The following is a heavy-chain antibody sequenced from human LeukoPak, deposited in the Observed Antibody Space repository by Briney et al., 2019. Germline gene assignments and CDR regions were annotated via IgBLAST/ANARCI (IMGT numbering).Heavy chain of an antibody. Sequence: PGGSLRLSCAASGFTFSSYGMHWVRQAPGKGLEWVSAISGSGDSTYYADSVKGRFTISRDNSKSTLYLQMNSLRAEDTAVYYCAKEVMGGYTLYYGMDVWGQGTTVTVSS. CDR1: GFTFSSYG. CDR2: ISGSGDST. CDR3: AKEVMGGYTLYYGMDV. J-gene: IGHJ6*02. D-gene: IGHD6-19*01. V-gene: IGHV3-23*01.